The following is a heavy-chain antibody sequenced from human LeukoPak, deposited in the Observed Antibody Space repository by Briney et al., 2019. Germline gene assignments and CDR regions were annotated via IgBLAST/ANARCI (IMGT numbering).Heavy chain of an antibody. D-gene: IGHD3-3*01. CDR3: SRHPTILGVVTN. J-gene: IGHJ4*02. CDR2: IYPGDSDI. Sequence: GGSPKISCKGSGYSFTNYWIGWVRQMPGKGLEWMGIIYPGDSDIRYSPSFQGQVTISADKSISTAYLQWSSQKASDTAMYYCSRHPTILGVVTNLVQGTIVTVSS. CDR1: GYSFTNYW. V-gene: IGHV5-51*01.